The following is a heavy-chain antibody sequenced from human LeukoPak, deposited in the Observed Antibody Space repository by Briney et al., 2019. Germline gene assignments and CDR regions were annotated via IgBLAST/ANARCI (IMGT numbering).Heavy chain of an antibody. V-gene: IGHV4-34*01. CDR1: GGSFSGYY. CDR2: INHSGST. J-gene: IGHJ4*02. D-gene: IGHD6-13*01. CDR3: ARGAAAGTVFDY. Sequence: PSETLSLTCAVYGGSFSGYYWSWIRQPPGKGLEWIGEINHSGSTNYNPSLKSRVTMSVDTSKNQFSLKLSSVTAADTAVYYCARGAAAGTVFDYWGQGTLVTVSS.